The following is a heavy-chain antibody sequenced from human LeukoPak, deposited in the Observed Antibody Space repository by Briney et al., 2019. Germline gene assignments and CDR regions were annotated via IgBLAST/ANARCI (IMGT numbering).Heavy chain of an antibody. CDR3: ASRPDRLLIFFYDY. V-gene: IGHV1-2*02. J-gene: IGHJ4*02. D-gene: IGHD2/OR15-2a*01. Sequence: GASMKVSCKASGYTFTGYYMHWVRQAPGQGLEWMGWINPDSGDSNYAQKFQDRVTMTRDSSISTVYMDLRSLRSDDTAIYYCASRPDRLLIFFYDYWGQGTLVTVSS. CDR1: GYTFTGYY. CDR2: INPDSGDS.